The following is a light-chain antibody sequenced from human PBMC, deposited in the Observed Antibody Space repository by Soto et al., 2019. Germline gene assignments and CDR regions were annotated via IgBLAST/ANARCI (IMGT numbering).Light chain of an antibody. J-gene: IGKJ2*01. CDR3: QQYGGSPLYT. CDR2: GAS. V-gene: IGKV3-20*01. Sequence: DIVLTQSPGTLSLSPGEGATLSCRASQSVSSSHLAWYQQKPDQAPRLVIYGASSRATGIPDRFSGSGSGTDFSLTISRLEPEDFAVYYCQQYGGSPLYTFGQGTTLEIK. CDR1: QSVSSSH.